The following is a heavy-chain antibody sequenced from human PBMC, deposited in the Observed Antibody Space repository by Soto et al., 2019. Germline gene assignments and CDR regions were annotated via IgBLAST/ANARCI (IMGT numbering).Heavy chain of an antibody. CDR1: GFIVSNNY. Sequence: GGSLRLSCAASGFIVSNNYMNWVRQAPGKGLEWVSVIQGVGTTYYADSVKGRFTISRDNSKNTLYLQMNLASVTAADTAVYYCAREPKQNYDTSTWNGGFDSWGPGTLVTVSS. V-gene: IGHV3-53*01. D-gene: IGHD3-22*01. CDR2: IQGVGTT. CDR3: AREPKQNYDTSTWNGGFDS. J-gene: IGHJ4*02.